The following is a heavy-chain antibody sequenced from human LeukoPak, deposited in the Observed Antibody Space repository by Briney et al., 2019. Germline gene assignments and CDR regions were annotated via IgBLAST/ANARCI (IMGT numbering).Heavy chain of an antibody. Sequence: GASVKVSCKASGYTFTGYYMHWVRQAPGQGLEWMGWINPNSGGTNYAQKFQGRVTMTRDTSISTAYMELSRLRSDDTAVYYCARGSKRGVYCSGGSCYSDWFDPWGQGTLVTVSS. V-gene: IGHV1-2*02. J-gene: IGHJ5*02. CDR2: INPNSGGT. D-gene: IGHD2-15*01. CDR1: GYTFTGYY. CDR3: ARGSKRGVYCSGGSCYSDWFDP.